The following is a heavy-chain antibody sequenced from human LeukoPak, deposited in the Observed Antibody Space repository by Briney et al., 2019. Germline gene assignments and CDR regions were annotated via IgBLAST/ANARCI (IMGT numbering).Heavy chain of an antibody. D-gene: IGHD4-17*01. CDR3: AREGVQTTVDAFDI. CDR2: ISHDGSDK. CDR1: EFTLKIYP. V-gene: IGHV3-30*04. Sequence: PGGSLRLSCAASEFTLKIYPMHWVRQAPGKGLEWLSVISHDGSDKNNADSVKGRFIISRDNSKNTIYLQLNSLRPDDTAMYYCAREGVQTTVDAFDIWGLGTMVIVSS. J-gene: IGHJ3*02.